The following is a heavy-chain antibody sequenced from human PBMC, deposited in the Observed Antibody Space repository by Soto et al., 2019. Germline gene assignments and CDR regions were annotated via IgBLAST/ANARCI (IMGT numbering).Heavy chain of an antibody. Sequence: GGSLRLSCAASGFTFSSYSMNWVRQAPGKGLEWVSSITGSSSYVYYADSVKGRFTISRDNAKNSLYLQMNSLRAEDTAVYYCARDVYYYDSSAYWAYWGQGTLVTVSS. J-gene: IGHJ4*02. CDR1: GFTFSSYS. CDR2: ITGSSSYV. D-gene: IGHD3-22*01. V-gene: IGHV3-21*01. CDR3: ARDVYYYDSSAYWAY.